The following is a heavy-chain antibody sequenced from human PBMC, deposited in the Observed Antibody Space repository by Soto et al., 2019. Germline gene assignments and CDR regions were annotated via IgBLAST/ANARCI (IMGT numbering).Heavy chain of an antibody. CDR3: ARELGGYGSGSNDI. CDR1: GFTFSSYG. D-gene: IGHD3-10*01. CDR2: IWYDGSNK. Sequence: QVQLVESGGGVVQPGRSLRLSCEASGFTFSSYGMHWVGQAPGKGLEWVAVIWYDGSNKYYADSVKGRFTISRDNSKNTLYLQMNSLRAEDTAVYYCARELGGYGSGSNDIWGQGTMVTVSS. J-gene: IGHJ3*02. V-gene: IGHV3-33*01.